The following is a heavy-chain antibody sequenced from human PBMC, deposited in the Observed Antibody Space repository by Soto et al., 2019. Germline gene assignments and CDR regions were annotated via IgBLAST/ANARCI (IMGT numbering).Heavy chain of an antibody. CDR1: GYTFSDYG. V-gene: IGHV1-18*01. Sequence: QVLLVQSGAEVKKPGASVKVSCKTSGYTFSDYGISWVRQAPGQGLQWMGWVSAYNGNTNYAQNLQGRVTMSTDTSTSTAYMELRSLRSDDTGVYYCARDDHGSYHALTGTYVRSDYYYYYGMDVWGQGTTVTVSS. CDR2: VSAYNGNT. J-gene: IGHJ6*02. CDR3: ARDDHGSYHALTGTYVRSDYYYYYGMDV. D-gene: IGHD3-9*01.